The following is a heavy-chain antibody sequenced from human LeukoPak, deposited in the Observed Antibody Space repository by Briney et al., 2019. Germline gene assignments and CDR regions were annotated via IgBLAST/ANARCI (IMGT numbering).Heavy chain of an antibody. CDR1: GLTFSDYY. D-gene: IGHD5-18*01. V-gene: IGHV3-11*05. CDR3: ARASSRGYSYGQDY. J-gene: IGHJ4*02. CDR2: ISSSSSHT. Sequence: GSLRLSCAASGLTFSDYYMSWVRQAPGKGLEWVSYISSSSSHTNYADSVKGRFTISRDNAKNSLYLQMNSLRAEDTAVYYCARASSRGYSYGQDYWGQGTLVTVSS.